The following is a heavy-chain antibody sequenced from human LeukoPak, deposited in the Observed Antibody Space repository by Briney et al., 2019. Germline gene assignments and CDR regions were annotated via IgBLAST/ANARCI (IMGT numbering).Heavy chain of an antibody. V-gene: IGHV1-69*04. J-gene: IGHJ4*02. CDR2: IIPILGIA. CDR1: GGPFSSHS. CDR3: ARGPCGGDCYLNL. D-gene: IGHD2-21*02. Sequence: GASVKVSCKAFGGPFSSHSISWGGQGPGQGVEWMGRIIPILGIANYAQKFQGRVTITADKSTSTAYMELSSLRSEDTAVYYCARGPCGGDCYLNLWGQGTLVTVSS.